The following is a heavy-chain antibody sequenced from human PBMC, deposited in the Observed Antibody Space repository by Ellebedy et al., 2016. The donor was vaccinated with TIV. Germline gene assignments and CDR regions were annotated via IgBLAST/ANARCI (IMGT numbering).Heavy chain of an antibody. CDR3: ARDKGAMSTTLGSRFDY. CDR1: GFIFNNYW. CDR2: IKEDGSEK. Sequence: AGSLRLSXAASGFIFNNYWMSWVRQAPGKGLEWVANIKEDGSEKYYVDSVKGRFTISRDNAKNSLFLQMNSLRADDTAVYFCARDKGAMSTTLGSRFDYWGQGNLVSVSS. J-gene: IGHJ4*02. D-gene: IGHD3-10*01. V-gene: IGHV3-7*01.